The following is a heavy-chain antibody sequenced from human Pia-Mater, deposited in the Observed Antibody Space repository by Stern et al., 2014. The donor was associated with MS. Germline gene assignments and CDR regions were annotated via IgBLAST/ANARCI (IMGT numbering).Heavy chain of an antibody. CDR1: GGTFNVYA. D-gene: IGHD1-14*01. J-gene: IGHJ6*02. CDR3: ARDGPHTYNYGLDV. Sequence: VQLVQSGAEVKKPGSSVKISCKASGGTFNVYAINWLRQAPGQGLEWMGGIIPIIGTANYAQKFQDRVTITADESTRTSSMQLSSLRSDDTAVYYCARDGPHTYNYGLDVWGQGTTVTVSS. CDR2: IIPIIGTA. V-gene: IGHV1-69*01.